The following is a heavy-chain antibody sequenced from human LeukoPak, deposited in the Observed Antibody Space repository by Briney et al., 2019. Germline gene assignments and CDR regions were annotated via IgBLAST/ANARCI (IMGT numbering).Heavy chain of an antibody. V-gene: IGHV5-51*01. CDR1: GYSFTSNW. J-gene: IGHJ5*02. CDR3: ARSRGIRVPNWFDP. D-gene: IGHD3-10*01. Sequence: PGESLKISCKGSGYSFTSNWIGWVRQMPGKGLEYMGIIYPGDSDTRYSPSFQGQITISADKSISTAYLQWSSLKASDTAMYYCARSRGIRVPNWFDPWGQGTLVTVSS. CDR2: IYPGDSDT.